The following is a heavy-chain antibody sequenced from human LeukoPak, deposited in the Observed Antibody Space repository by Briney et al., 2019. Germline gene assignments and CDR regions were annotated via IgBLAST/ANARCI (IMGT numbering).Heavy chain of an antibody. CDR1: GFTFSSYA. CDR3: ARDRAMTTVTTGLGWGIDY. D-gene: IGHD4-17*01. V-gene: IGHV3-30*04. CDR2: ISYDGSNK. Sequence: GGSLRLSCAASGFTFSSYAMLWVRQAPGKGLEWVAVISYDGSNKYYADSVKGRFTISRDNSKNTLYLQMNSLRAEDTAVYYCARDRAMTTVTTGLGWGIDYWGQGTLVTVSS. J-gene: IGHJ4*02.